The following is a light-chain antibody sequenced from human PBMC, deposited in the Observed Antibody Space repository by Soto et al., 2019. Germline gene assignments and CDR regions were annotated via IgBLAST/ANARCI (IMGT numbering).Light chain of an antibody. CDR1: QGIRND. CDR3: LQDYNCPFT. Sequence: AIEMTQSPSSLSASVGDTVTITCRASQGIRNDLGWYQQIPGKAPKLLIYAASNLQTGVPSRFSGSGSGTDFTLTISSLQPDDLATYYCLQDYNCPFTFGQGTKLQIK. J-gene: IGKJ2*01. V-gene: IGKV1-6*01. CDR2: AAS.